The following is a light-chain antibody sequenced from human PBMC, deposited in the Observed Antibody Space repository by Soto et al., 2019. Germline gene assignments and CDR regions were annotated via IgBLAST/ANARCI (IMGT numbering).Light chain of an antibody. CDR2: AAS. CDR3: QQYNKWPLP. Sequence: EIVMTQSPATLSVSPGERATLSCRASQSVYSNLAWYQQKPGQAPRLLIYAASTRATGIPARFSGSGSGTEFTLTISSLQSEDFAVYYCQQYNKWPLPFGGGPKVEIK. J-gene: IGKJ4*01. V-gene: IGKV3-15*01. CDR1: QSVYSN.